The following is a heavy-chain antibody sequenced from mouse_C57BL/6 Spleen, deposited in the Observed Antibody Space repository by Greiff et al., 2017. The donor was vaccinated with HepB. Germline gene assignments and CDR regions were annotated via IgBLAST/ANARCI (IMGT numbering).Heavy chain of an antibody. J-gene: IGHJ3*01. CDR2: ISSGSSTI. CDR1: GFTFSDYG. D-gene: IGHD1-1*01. Sequence: DVMLVESGGGLVKPGGSLKLSCAASGFTFSDYGMHWVRQAPEKGLEWVAYISSGSSTIYYADTVKGRFTISRDNAKNTLFLQMTSLRSEDTAMYYCARRDYATGFAYWGQGTLVTVSA. V-gene: IGHV5-17*01. CDR3: ARRDYATGFAY.